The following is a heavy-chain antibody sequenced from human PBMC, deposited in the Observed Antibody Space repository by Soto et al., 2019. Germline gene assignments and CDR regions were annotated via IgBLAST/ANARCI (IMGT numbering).Heavy chain of an antibody. CDR3: ARVVRVGWAPSHFDY. D-gene: IGHD1-26*01. CDR1: GYAYTSYG. Sequence: QVQLVQSGGEVKKPGASLMVSCRAAGYAYTSYGITWVRQAPGQGREWMGWVSTYNGNANYAQKFQGRVTMTTDTSTNTAYMEVRSLRYADTALYYCARVVRVGWAPSHFDYWGQGSLVTVAS. V-gene: IGHV1-18*01. CDR2: VSTYNGNA. J-gene: IGHJ4*02.